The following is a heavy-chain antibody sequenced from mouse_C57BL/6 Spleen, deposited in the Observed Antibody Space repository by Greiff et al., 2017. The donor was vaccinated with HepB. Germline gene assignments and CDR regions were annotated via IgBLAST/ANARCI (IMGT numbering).Heavy chain of an antibody. D-gene: IGHD1-1*01. Sequence: VQLQQSGAELVKPGASVKLSCTASGFNIKDYYMHWVKQRTEQGLEWIGRIDPEDGETKYAPKFQGKATITADTSSNTACLQLSSLTSEDTAVYYCARSIITTVVANYAMDYWGQGTSVTVSS. J-gene: IGHJ4*01. CDR1: GFNIKDYY. CDR3: ARSIITTVVANYAMDY. V-gene: IGHV14-2*01. CDR2: IDPEDGET.